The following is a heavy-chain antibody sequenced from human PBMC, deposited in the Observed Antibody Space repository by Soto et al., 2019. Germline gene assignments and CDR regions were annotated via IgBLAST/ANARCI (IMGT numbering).Heavy chain of an antibody. D-gene: IGHD6-13*01. J-gene: IGHJ6*02. Sequence: VASVKVSCKASGYTFTSYGISWVRQAPGQGLEWMGWISAYNGNTNYAQKLQGRVTMTTDTSTSTAYMELRSLRSDDTAVYYCARDLRRAIAAAQAAYYYGMDVWGQGTTVTVSS. V-gene: IGHV1-18*04. CDR3: ARDLRRAIAAAQAAYYYGMDV. CDR1: GYTFTSYG. CDR2: ISAYNGNT.